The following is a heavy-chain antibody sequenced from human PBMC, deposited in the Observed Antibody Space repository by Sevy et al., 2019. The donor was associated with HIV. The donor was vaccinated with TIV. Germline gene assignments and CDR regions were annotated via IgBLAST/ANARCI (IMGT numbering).Heavy chain of an antibody. Sequence: GGCLRLSCAASGFTFGSYGMHWVRQAPGKGLEGVAYISYERSDKNYADSVKGRFTISRDNSKNTVFLQLNSLRPEDTAVHYCARVFSSYYFDYWGQGTLVTVSS. CDR1: GFTFGSYG. CDR3: ARVFSSYYFDY. V-gene: IGHV3-30*03. CDR2: ISYERSDK. J-gene: IGHJ4*02.